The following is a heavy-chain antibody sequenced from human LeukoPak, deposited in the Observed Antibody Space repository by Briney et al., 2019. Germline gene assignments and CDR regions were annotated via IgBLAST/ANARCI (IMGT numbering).Heavy chain of an antibody. CDR2: ISSGGNT. CDR1: GFTVSSNY. D-gene: IGHD5-18*01. V-gene: IGHV3-53*01. Sequence: GGSLRLSCAASGFTVSSNYMSWVRQAPGEGLEWVAIISSGGNTYYADSVKGRFTISRDNSKNTLYLQMNSLRAEDTAIYYCATRQRSGYYYGMDVWGQGTTVTVS. J-gene: IGHJ6*02. CDR3: ATRQRSGYYYGMDV.